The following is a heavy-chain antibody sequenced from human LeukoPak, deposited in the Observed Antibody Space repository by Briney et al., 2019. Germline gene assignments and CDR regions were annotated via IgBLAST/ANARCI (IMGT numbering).Heavy chain of an antibody. CDR2: INPNSGGT. Sequence: ASVKVSCKASGYTFTGYYMHWVRQAPGQGLEWMGWINPNSGGTNYAQKFQSRVTMTRDTSISTAYMELSRLRSDDTAVYYCARGDYGDYEPLGDYWGQGTLVTVSS. V-gene: IGHV1-2*02. CDR3: ARGDYGDYEPLGDY. J-gene: IGHJ4*02. D-gene: IGHD4-17*01. CDR1: GYTFTGYY.